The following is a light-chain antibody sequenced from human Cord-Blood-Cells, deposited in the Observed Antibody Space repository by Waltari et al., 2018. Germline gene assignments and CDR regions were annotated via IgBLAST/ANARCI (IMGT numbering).Light chain of an antibody. Sequence: QSALTQPASVSGSPGQSITITCTGTSRDVGGNNYVSWYQQHPGNAPKLMIYDVSNRPSGVSNRFSGSKSGNTASLTISGLQAEDEADYYCSSYTSSSTVVFGGGTKLTVL. V-gene: IGLV2-14*01. J-gene: IGLJ2*01. CDR1: SRDVGGNNY. CDR2: DVS. CDR3: SSYTSSSTVV.